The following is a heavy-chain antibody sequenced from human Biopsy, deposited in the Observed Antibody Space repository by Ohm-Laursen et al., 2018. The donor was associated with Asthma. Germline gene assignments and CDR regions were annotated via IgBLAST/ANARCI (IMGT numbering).Heavy chain of an antibody. V-gene: IGHV1-3*01. J-gene: IGHJ3*02. CDR2: INAGNGNT. D-gene: IGHD3-9*01. CDR1: GYTFINYA. CDR3: ARTYYDFLTGQVNDALAM. Sequence: GASVKASCKASGYTFINYAIHWVRQAPGQRLEWMGWINAGNGNTKDSEKFQGRVTITRDTSASTAYMDLSSLRSEDTAVYYCARTYYDFLTGQVNDALAMWGQGTVVTVSS.